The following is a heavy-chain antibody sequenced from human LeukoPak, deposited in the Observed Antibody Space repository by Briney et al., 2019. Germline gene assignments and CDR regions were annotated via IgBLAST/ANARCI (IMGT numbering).Heavy chain of an antibody. V-gene: IGHV4-34*01. Sequence: PSETLSLTCAVYGGSFNGYYWSWIRQPPGKGLEWIGEINHSGSTNYNPSLKSRVTISVDTSKNQFSLKLSSVTAADTALYYCARLCSGGSCYDYWGQGTLVTVSS. CDR1: GGSFNGYY. J-gene: IGHJ4*02. CDR3: ARLCSGGSCYDY. D-gene: IGHD2-15*01. CDR2: INHSGST.